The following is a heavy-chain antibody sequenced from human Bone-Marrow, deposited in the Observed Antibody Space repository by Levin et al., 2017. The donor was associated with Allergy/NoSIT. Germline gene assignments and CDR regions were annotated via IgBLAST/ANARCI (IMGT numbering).Heavy chain of an antibody. CDR3: ARDRGDGYSRGRGYYVYYGMDV. V-gene: IGHV3-30-3*01. Sequence: PGGSLRLSCAASGFTFSHSAMHWVRQAPGKGLEWVASMSYDGTNEKYADSVKGRFSISRDNSKNTLFVQMRSLRVEDTAVYYCARDRGDGYSRGRGYYVYYGMDVWGQGTTVTVSS. D-gene: IGHD5-24*01. CDR2: MSYDGTNE. CDR1: GFTFSHSA. J-gene: IGHJ6*02.